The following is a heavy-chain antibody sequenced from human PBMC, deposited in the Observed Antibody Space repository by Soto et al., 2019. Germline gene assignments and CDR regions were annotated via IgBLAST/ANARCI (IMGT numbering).Heavy chain of an antibody. CDR2: IYYSGST. D-gene: IGHD2-8*01. Sequence: QVQLQESGPGLVKPSETLSLTCTVSGGSISSYYWSWIRQPPGKGLEWIGYIYYSGSTNYNPSLKRRVTISVDTSKNQFSLKLSSVTAADTAVYYCARLPCTNGVCYWNFDYWGQGTLVTVSS. V-gene: IGHV4-59*08. CDR1: GGSISSYY. J-gene: IGHJ4*02. CDR3: ARLPCTNGVCYWNFDY.